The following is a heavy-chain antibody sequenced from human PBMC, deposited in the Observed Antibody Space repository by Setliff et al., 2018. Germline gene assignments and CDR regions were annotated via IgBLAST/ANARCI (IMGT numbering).Heavy chain of an antibody. V-gene: IGHV3-48*03. CDR3: ARGWVAVTVDY. D-gene: IGHD2-21*02. Sequence: GGSLRLSCAASGFTFSNYDMNWVRQAPGKGLEWVSYISSSGSTIYYADSVKGRFTVSRDNAKNSLYLQMSSLRAEDTAVYYCARGWVAVTVDYWGQGSLVTVSS. J-gene: IGHJ4*02. CDR2: ISSSGSTI. CDR1: GFTFSNYD.